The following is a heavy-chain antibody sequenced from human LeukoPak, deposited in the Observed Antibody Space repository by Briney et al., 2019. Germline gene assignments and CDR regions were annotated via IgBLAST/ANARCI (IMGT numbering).Heavy chain of an antibody. CDR2: IYYSGST. V-gene: IGHV4-59*01. CDR3: ARTYGDYVHYFDY. J-gene: IGHJ4*02. Sequence: SETLSLTCTVSGGSISRYYWSWIRQPPGKGPEWIGYIYYSGSTNYNPSLKSRVTIPVDTSKNQFSLKLSSVTAADTAVYYCARTYGDYVHYFDYWGQGTLVTVSS. D-gene: IGHD4-17*01. CDR1: GGSISRYY.